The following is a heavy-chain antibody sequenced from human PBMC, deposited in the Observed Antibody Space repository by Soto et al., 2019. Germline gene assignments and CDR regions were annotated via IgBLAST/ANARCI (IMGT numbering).Heavy chain of an antibody. CDR1: GFTFSSYG. Sequence: GGSLRLSCAASGFTFSSYGMHWVRQAPGKGLEWVAVIWYDGSNKYYADSVKGRFTISRDNSKNTLYLQMNSLRAEDTAVYYCARDFEQTTGFDYWGQGTLVTVSS. J-gene: IGHJ4*02. CDR2: IWYDGSNK. V-gene: IGHV3-33*01. D-gene: IGHD3-9*01. CDR3: ARDFEQTTGFDY.